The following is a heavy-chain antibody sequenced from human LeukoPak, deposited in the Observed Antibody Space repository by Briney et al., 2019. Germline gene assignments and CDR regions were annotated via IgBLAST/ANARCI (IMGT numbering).Heavy chain of an antibody. CDR2: ISYDGSNK. J-gene: IGHJ3*01. V-gene: IGHV3-30-3*01. D-gene: IGHD1-1*01. CDR3: ARESGTGTPS. CDR1: GFTFSSYA. Sequence: GRSLRLSCAASGFTFSSYAMHWVRQAPGKGLEWVAVISYDGSNKYYADSVKGRFTISRDNSKNTLYLQMNSLRAEDTAVYYCARESGTGTPSWGQGTMVTVSS.